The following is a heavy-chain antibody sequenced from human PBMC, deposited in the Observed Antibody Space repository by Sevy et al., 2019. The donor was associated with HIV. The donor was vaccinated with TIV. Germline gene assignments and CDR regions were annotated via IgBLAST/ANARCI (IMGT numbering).Heavy chain of an antibody. Sequence: GGSLRLTCAASGFSFDIYAMSWVRQAPGKGLEWVSGISGSGDSTFYANSVKGRLTIPRDNAKNTVYRQMNGLTAEDTAVDYCAKDVGEVRSKGFDYWGQGTLVTVSS. D-gene: IGHD3-16*01. CDR2: ISGSGDST. CDR1: GFSFDIYA. CDR3: AKDVGEVRSKGFDY. J-gene: IGHJ4*02. V-gene: IGHV3-23*01.